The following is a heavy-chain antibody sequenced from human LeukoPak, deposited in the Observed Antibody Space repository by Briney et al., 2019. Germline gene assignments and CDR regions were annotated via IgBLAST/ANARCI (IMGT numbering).Heavy chain of an antibody. CDR1: GYTFTGYY. J-gene: IGHJ4*02. Sequence: ASVKVSCMASGYTFTGYYMHWVRQAPGQGLEWMGWINPNSGGTNYAQKFQGRVTMTRDTSISTAYMELSRLRSDDTAVYYCAGGGLNYYDSSGYYRYWGQGTLVTVSS. V-gene: IGHV1-2*02. CDR3: AGGGLNYYDSSGYYRY. D-gene: IGHD3-22*01. CDR2: INPNSGGT.